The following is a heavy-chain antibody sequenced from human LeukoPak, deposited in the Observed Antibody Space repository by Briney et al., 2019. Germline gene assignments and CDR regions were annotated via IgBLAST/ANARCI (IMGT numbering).Heavy chain of an antibody. Sequence: PSETLSLTCEVSGGSIYSAGYSWSWIRQPPGKGLEWIGYLYHGGSTYYNPSLKSRVIISEDASKNQFSLRLSSMTAADTAVYYCARVKGDYYGSGSYPLDYWGQGTLVTVSS. CDR2: LYHGGST. CDR1: GGSIYSAGYS. CDR3: ARVKGDYYGSGSYPLDY. D-gene: IGHD3-10*01. J-gene: IGHJ4*02. V-gene: IGHV4-30-2*01.